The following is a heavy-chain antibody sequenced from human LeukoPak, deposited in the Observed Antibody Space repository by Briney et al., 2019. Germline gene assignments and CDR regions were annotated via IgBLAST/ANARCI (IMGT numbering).Heavy chain of an antibody. J-gene: IGHJ4*02. Sequence: ASVKDSCKASGGTFSSYAISWVRQAPGQGLEWMGGIIPIFGTANYAQKFQGRVTITADESTSTAYMELSSLRSEDTAVYYCARDASAWGIAAAAAYFDYWGQGTLVTVSS. V-gene: IGHV1-69*13. CDR3: ARDASAWGIAAAAAYFDY. CDR2: IIPIFGTA. CDR1: GGTFSSYA. D-gene: IGHD6-13*01.